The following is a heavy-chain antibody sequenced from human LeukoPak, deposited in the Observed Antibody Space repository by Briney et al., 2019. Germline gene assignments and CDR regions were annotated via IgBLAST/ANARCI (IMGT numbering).Heavy chain of an antibody. J-gene: IGHJ4*02. CDR2: IYYSGST. D-gene: IGHD6-19*01. CDR1: GGSMSPYH. V-gene: IGHV4-59*08. CDR3: ARAVSGRFDY. Sequence: PSETLSLTCTVSGGSMSPYHWGWIRQPPGKGLEWTGYIYYSGSTNYNPSLNSRVTISVDTSKNQFSLRLSSVTAADTAIYYCARAVSGRFDYWGQGALVTVTS.